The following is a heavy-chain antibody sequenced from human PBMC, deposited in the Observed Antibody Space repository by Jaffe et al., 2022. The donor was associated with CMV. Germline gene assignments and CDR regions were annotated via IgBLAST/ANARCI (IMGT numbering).Heavy chain of an antibody. V-gene: IGHV3-48*03. Sequence: EVQLVESGGGLVQPGGSLRLSCAASGFTFSSYEMNWVRQAPGKGLEWVSYISSSGSTIYYADSVKGRFTISRDNAKNSLYLQMNSLRAEDTAVYYCARDPSGWYRQRWGYYFDYWGQGTLVTVSS. J-gene: IGHJ4*02. CDR1: GFTFSSYE. CDR3: ARDPSGWYRQRWGYYFDY. D-gene: IGHD6-19*01. CDR2: ISSSGSTI.